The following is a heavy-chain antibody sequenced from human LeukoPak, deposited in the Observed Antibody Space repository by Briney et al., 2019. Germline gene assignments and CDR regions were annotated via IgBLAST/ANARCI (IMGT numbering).Heavy chain of an antibody. D-gene: IGHD2-2*01. CDR1: GGSISSGGYY. Sequence: SETLSLTCTVSGGSISSGGYYWSWIRQHPGTGLEWIGYIYYSGSTYYNPSLKSRVTISVDTSKNQFSLKLSSVTAADMAVYYCARTLIVVVPAAIWFDPWGQGTLVTVSS. J-gene: IGHJ5*02. V-gene: IGHV4-31*03. CDR3: ARTLIVVVPAAIWFDP. CDR2: IYYSGST.